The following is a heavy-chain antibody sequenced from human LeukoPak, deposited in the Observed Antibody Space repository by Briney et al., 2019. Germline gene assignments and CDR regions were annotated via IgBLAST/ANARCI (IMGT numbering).Heavy chain of an antibody. D-gene: IGHD4-11*01. J-gene: IGHJ6*04. CDR1: GFTFSSYG. CDR2: IRYDGSNK. CDR3: ASKPKYTVNPVDV. Sequence: GGSLRLSCAASGFTFSSYGMHRVRQAPGKGLEWVAFIRYDGSNKYYADSVKGRFTISRDNSKNTLYLQMNSLRAEDTAVYYCASKPKYTVNPVDVWGKGTTVTVSS. V-gene: IGHV3-30*02.